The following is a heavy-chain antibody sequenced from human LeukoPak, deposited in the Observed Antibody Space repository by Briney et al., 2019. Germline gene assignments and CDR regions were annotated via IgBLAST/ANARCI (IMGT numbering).Heavy chain of an antibody. CDR1: GFTFSSYG. CDR3: ARLKLLWSNYFDY. CDR2: ISGSGGST. V-gene: IGHV3-23*01. Sequence: GGSLRLSCAASGFTFSSYGMSWVRQAPGKGLEWVSAISGSGGSTYYADSVKGRFTIFRDNSKNTLYLQMNSLRAEDTAVYYCARLKLLWSNYFDYWGQGTLVTVSS. J-gene: IGHJ4*02. D-gene: IGHD2-2*01.